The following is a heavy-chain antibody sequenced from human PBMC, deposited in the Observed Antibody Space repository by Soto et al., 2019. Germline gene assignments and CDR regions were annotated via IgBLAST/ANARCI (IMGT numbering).Heavy chain of an antibody. V-gene: IGHV3-33*01. CDR3: ARDNWGYYYYYYMDV. J-gene: IGHJ6*03. CDR1: GFTFSSYG. Sequence: GGSLRLSCAASGFTFSSYGMHWVRQAPGKGLEWVAVIWYDGSNKYYADSVKGRFTISRDNSKNTLYLQMNSLRAEDTAVYYCARDNWGYYYYYYMDVWGKGTTVTVSS. CDR2: IWYDGSNK. D-gene: IGHD7-27*01.